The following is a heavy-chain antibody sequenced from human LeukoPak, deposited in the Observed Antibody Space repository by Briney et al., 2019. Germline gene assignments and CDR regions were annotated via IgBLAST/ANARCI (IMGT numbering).Heavy chain of an antibody. CDR1: GFTFSGYA. CDR2: ISGSGGST. J-gene: IGHJ1*01. Sequence: GGSLRLSCAASGFTFSGYAMSWVRQAPGKGLEWVSAISGSGGSTYYADSVKGRFTISRDNSKNTLYLQMNSLRAEDTAVYYCAKVVVITYFQHWGQGTLVTVSS. CDR3: AKVVVITYFQH. V-gene: IGHV3-23*01. D-gene: IGHD3-22*01.